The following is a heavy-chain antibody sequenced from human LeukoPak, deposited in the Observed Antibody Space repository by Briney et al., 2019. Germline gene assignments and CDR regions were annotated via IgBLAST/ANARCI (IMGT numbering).Heavy chain of an antibody. CDR3: AKDLSGDYDSSGYSFIFDY. V-gene: IGHV3-23*01. CDR1: GFTFSSYA. J-gene: IGHJ4*02. CDR2: ISGSGGST. D-gene: IGHD3-22*01. Sequence: GGSLRLSCAASGFTFSSYAMSWVRQAPGKGLEWVSAISGSGGSTYYADSAKGRFTISRDNSKNTLYLQMNSLRAEDTAVYYCAKDLSGDYDSSGYSFIFDYWGQGTLVTVSS.